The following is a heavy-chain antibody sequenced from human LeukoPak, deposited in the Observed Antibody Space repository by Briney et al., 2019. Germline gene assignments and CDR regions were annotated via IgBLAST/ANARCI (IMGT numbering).Heavy chain of an antibody. CDR1: GYTFTGYY. D-gene: IGHD2/OR15-2a*01. V-gene: IGHV1-18*04. CDR2: ISAYNGNT. Sequence: ASVKVSCKASGYTFTGYYMHWVRQAPGQGLEWMGWISAYNGNTNYAQKLQGRVTMTTDTSTSTAYMELRSLRSDDTAVYYCARDGYYADAFDIWGQGTMVTVSS. J-gene: IGHJ3*02. CDR3: ARDGYYADAFDI.